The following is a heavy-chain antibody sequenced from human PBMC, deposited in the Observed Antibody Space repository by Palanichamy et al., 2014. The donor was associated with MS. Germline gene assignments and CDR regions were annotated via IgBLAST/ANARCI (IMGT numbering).Heavy chain of an antibody. V-gene: IGHV1-46*01. CDR3: ARKYGSGWEPFDY. Sequence: QVQLVQSGAEVGKPGASVKVSCKASGYTFSSCSMHWVRQAPGQGLEWMGIVNPSGGTSYAQAFQGRVSMTRDSSTSTVYMELSSLRSEDTAVYYCARKYGSGWEPFDYWGPGTLVTVSS. J-gene: IGHJ4*02. CDR2: VNPSGGT. D-gene: IGHD6-19*01. CDR1: GYTFSSCS.